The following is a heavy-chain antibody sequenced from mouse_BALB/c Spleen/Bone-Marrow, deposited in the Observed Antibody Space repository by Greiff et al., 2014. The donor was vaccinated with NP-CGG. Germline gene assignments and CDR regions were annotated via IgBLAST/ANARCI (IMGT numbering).Heavy chain of an antibody. CDR2: INPGSGGT. Sequence: QVQLQQSGAELVRPGTSVKVSCKASGYAFTNYLIKWVKQRPGQGLEWIGVINPGSGGTNYNEKFKGKATLTADKSSSTAYMQLSSLTSDDSAVYFCARWDYAMDYWGQGTSVTVSS. J-gene: IGHJ4*01. V-gene: IGHV1-54*01. CDR1: GYAFTNYL. CDR3: ARWDYAMDY.